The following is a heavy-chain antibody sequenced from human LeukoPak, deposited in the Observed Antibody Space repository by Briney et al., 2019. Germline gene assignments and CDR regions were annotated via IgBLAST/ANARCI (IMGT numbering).Heavy chain of an antibody. J-gene: IGHJ4*02. V-gene: IGHV3-21*01. CDR3: ARDQVDRIWYFDY. CDR1: GFTFSSYS. Sequence: GGSLRLSCAASGFTFSSYSMNWVRQAPGKGLEWVSSISSISIYVFYADSMKGRFTISRDNAKNSLSLQMNSLRAEDTAVYYCARDQVDRIWYFDYWGQGTLVTVSS. CDR2: ISSISIYV. D-gene: IGHD1-14*01.